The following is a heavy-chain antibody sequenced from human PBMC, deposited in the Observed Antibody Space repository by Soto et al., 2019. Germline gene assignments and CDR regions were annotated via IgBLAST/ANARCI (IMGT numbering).Heavy chain of an antibody. D-gene: IGHD1-1*01. CDR1: GGFVSSGSYY. CDR3: ARVERGTATTVVDAFDI. CDR2: MSHSGGT. Sequence: QVQLQQWGAGLLKPSETLSLTCAVYGGFVSSGSYYWSWIRQPPGKGLEWIGEMSHSGGTHFNPSLKRRVTISVDTAKNHFSRKRSSVTAADTALYYCARVERGTATTVVDAFDIWGPGTMVTVSS. J-gene: IGHJ3*02. V-gene: IGHV4-34*01.